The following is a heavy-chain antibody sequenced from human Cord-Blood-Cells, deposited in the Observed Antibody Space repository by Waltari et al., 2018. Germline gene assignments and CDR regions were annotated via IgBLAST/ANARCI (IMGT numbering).Heavy chain of an antibody. CDR2: INPKSGGT. D-gene: IGHD3-3*01. Sequence: QVQLVQSGAEVKKPGASVKVSCKASGYTFTGYYMPWVRQAPGQGLEWMGWINPKSGGTNDAQKCQGRVTMTRDTSISTAYMELSRLRSGDTAVYYCARSYLRFLEWLLFDYWGQGTLVTVSS. CDR3: ARSYLRFLEWLLFDY. J-gene: IGHJ4*02. V-gene: IGHV1-2*02. CDR1: GYTFTGYY.